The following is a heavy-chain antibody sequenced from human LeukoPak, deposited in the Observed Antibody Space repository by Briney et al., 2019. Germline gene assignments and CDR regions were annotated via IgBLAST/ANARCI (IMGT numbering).Heavy chain of an antibody. D-gene: IGHD2-2*01. Sequence: SETLSLTCAVSGGSISSGGYSWSWIRQPPGKGLEWIGYIYHSGSTYYNPSLKSRVTISVDRSKNQFSLKLSSVTAADTAVYYCARVRYCSSTSCSYYIDYWGQGTLVTVSS. J-gene: IGHJ4*02. CDR3: ARVRYCSSTSCSYYIDY. CDR1: GGSISSGGYS. V-gene: IGHV4-30-2*01. CDR2: IYHSGST.